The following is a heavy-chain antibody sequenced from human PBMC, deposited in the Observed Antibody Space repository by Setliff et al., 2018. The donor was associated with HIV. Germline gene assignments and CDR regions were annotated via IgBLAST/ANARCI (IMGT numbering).Heavy chain of an antibody. J-gene: IGHJ5*02. Sequence: PSETLSLTCTVSGGSISSASYYWSWIRQPAGKGLEWIGRIYTSGSTNYNPSHKSRVTISVDTPKNQFSLKLNSVTAADTAVYYCARAISPQYYGSSGYYLAWGQGTLVTVSS. D-gene: IGHD3-22*01. CDR1: GGSISSASYY. V-gene: IGHV4-61*02. CDR2: IYTSGST. CDR3: ARAISPQYYGSSGYYLA.